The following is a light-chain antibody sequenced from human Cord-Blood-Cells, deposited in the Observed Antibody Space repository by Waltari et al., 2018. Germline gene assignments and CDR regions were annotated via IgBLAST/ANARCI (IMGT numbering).Light chain of an antibody. CDR1: SSNIASNT. CDR2: SNN. V-gene: IGLV1-44*01. CDR3: AAWDDSLNGVV. J-gene: IGLJ2*01. Sequence: QSVLTQPPSASGTPGPRVTITCSGSSSNIASNTVTWYQQPPGTAPKLLIYSNNQRPSGVPDRLSGSKSGTSASLAISVLQSEDEADYYCAAWDDSLNGVVFGGGTKLTVL.